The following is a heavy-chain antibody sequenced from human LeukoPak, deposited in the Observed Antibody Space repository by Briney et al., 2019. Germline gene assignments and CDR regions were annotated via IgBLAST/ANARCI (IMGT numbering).Heavy chain of an antibody. V-gene: IGHV1-18*01. J-gene: IGHJ3*02. CDR2: ISAYDGNT. CDR1: GYTFTSYG. CDR3: ARRDDYGSAFDI. D-gene: IGHD4-17*01. Sequence: ASVKVSCKASGYTFTSYGISWVRQAPGQGLEWMGWISAYDGNTNYAQKLQGRVTMTTDTSTSTAYMELRSLRSDDTAVYYCARRDDYGSAFDIWGQGTMVTVSS.